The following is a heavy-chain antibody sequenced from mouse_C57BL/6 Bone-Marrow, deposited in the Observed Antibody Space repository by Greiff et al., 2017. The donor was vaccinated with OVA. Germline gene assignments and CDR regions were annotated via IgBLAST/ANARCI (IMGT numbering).Heavy chain of an antibody. V-gene: IGHV1-64*01. CDR3: ASMGIYYGYDGGY. CDR2: IHPNSGST. J-gene: IGHJ2*01. Sequence: VQLQQPGAELVKPGASVKLSCKASGYTFTSYWMHWVKQRPGQGLEWSGMIHPNSGSTNYNEKFKSKATLTVDKSSSTAYMQLSSLTSEDSAVYYCASMGIYYGYDGGYWGQGTTLTVSS. CDR1: GYTFTSYW. D-gene: IGHD2-2*01.